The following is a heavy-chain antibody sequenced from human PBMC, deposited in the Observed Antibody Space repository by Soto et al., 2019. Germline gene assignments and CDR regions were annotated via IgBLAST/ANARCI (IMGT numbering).Heavy chain of an antibody. V-gene: IGHV3-23*01. J-gene: IGHJ4*02. Sequence: GGSLRLSCAASGFTFSSYDINWVRQAPGKGLEWVSAIGIYANTYYAGSVKGRFTISRDDSRNTVYLQLNSLRVNDTAVYYCAKESTAGSPGDYFDSWGQGTLVTVSS. CDR2: IGIYANT. CDR1: GFTFSSYD. CDR3: AKESTAGSPGDYFDS.